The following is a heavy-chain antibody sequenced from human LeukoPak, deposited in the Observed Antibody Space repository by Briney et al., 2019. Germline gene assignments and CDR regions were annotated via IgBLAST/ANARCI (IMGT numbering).Heavy chain of an antibody. CDR1: EFTFSTYA. CDR2: ISGSGAST. Sequence: GGSLRLSCAASEFTFSTYAMSWVRQAPGKGLEWVSAISGSGASTYYADSVKGRFTISRDNSKNTLYLQMNSLRAEDTAVYYCAKVWARLYYFDYWGQGTLVAVSS. J-gene: IGHJ4*02. V-gene: IGHV3-23*01. D-gene: IGHD4/OR15-4a*01. CDR3: AKVWARLYYFDY.